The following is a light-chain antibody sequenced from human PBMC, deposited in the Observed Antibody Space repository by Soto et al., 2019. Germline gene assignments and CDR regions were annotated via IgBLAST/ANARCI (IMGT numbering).Light chain of an antibody. J-gene: IGKJ2*01. V-gene: IGKV1-39*01. Sequence: DIQMTQSPSSLSASVGDRVTITCRASQYISTYLNWYQQKPGKAPKLLIYLASTLHSGVPSRFSGTESGTDFTLTISSLQPEDFATYYCQQSYSTPPDTFGQGTKLEIK. CDR2: LAS. CDR3: QQSYSTPPDT. CDR1: QYISTY.